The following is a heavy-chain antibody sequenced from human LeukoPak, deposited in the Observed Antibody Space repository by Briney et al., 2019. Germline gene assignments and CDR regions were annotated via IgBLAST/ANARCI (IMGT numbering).Heavy chain of an antibody. D-gene: IGHD2-15*01. Sequence: GGSLRLSCAASGFTFSSYAMSWVRQAPGKGLEWVSAISGSGGSTYYADSVKGRFTISRDNSRNTLYLQMNSLRVEDTAVYYCAKDLGMGGGSCFHHWGQGILVTVSS. CDR1: GFTFSSYA. V-gene: IGHV3-23*01. CDR3: AKDLGMGGGSCFHH. CDR2: ISGSGGST. J-gene: IGHJ5*02.